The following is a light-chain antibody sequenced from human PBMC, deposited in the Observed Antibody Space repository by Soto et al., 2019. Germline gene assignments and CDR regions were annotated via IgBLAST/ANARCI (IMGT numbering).Light chain of an antibody. V-gene: IGLV2-14*01. CDR3: FSYASRITRV. CDR1: SSDVGAYKY. J-gene: IGLJ3*02. CDR2: KVT. Sequence: QSALTQPASVSGSPGQSISISCTGTSSDVGAYKYVSWYHQHPGKAPRLIMFKVTIRPSGVSNRVSGSHSGNTASLSISGLLAEDEAYYYFFSYASRITRVFGGGTNVTVL.